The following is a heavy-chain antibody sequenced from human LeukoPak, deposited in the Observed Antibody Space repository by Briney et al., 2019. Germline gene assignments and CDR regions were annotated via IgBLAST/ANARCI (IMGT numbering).Heavy chain of an antibody. D-gene: IGHD6-19*01. CDR3: ASLYSSQWGYFDY. CDR2: ISAYNGNT. CDR1: GYTFTSFG. Sequence: GASVKVSCKASGYTFTSFGISWVRQAPGQGLEWMGWISAYNGNTHYAQKFQGRVTMTADTSTSTAYMELRSLRSEDTAVYYCASLYSSQWGYFDYWGQGTLVTVSS. J-gene: IGHJ4*02. V-gene: IGHV1-18*01.